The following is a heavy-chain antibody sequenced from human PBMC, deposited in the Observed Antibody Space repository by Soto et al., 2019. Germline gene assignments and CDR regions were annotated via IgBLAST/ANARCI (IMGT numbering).Heavy chain of an antibody. CDR3: ARSQGSSTSLEIYYYYYYGMDV. D-gene: IGHD2-2*01. V-gene: IGHV1-69*13. Sequence: GASVKVSCKASGGTFGSYAISWGRQAPGQGQERMGGIIPIPGTANYAQKFQGRITIAAGESSSTAYMEMSSLRSEDTAVYYCARSQGSSTSLEIYYYYYYGMDVWGQGTTVTVSS. CDR1: GGTFGSYA. CDR2: IIPIPGTA. J-gene: IGHJ6*02.